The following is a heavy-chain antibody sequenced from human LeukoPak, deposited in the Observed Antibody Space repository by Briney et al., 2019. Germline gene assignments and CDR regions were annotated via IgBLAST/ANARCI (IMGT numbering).Heavy chain of an antibody. D-gene: IGHD3-22*01. V-gene: IGHV1-69*13. Sequence: GASVKVSCKASGGTFSSYAISWVRQAPGQGLEWMGGIIPIFGTANYAQKFQGRVTITADESTSTAYMELSSLRSEDTAVYYCARGREYYDSSGGYYFDCWGQGTLVTVSS. CDR2: IIPIFGTA. CDR3: ARGREYYDSSGGYYFDC. J-gene: IGHJ4*02. CDR1: GGTFSSYA.